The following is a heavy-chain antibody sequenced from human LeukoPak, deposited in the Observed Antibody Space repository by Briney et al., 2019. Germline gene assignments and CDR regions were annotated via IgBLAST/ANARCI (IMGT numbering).Heavy chain of an antibody. CDR1: GGPISSYY. Sequence: SETLSLTCTVSGGPISSYYWSWIRQPAGKGLEWIGRIYTSGSTNYNPSLKSRVTMSVDTSKNQFSLKLSSVTAADAAVYYCAREGQLAHAFDYWGQGTLVTVSS. V-gene: IGHV4-4*07. CDR3: AREGQLAHAFDY. D-gene: IGHD6-6*01. CDR2: IYTSGST. J-gene: IGHJ4*02.